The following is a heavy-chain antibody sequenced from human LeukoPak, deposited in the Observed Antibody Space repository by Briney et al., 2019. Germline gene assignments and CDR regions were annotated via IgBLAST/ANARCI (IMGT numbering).Heavy chain of an antibody. CDR3: ARVQLERWAFDI. Sequence: GGSLRLSCAASGFTFSSYWMSWDRQAPGKGLEWVANIKQDGSERYYVDSVKGRFTISRDNAKNSLYLQMNSLRAEDTAVYYCARVQLERWAFDIWGQGTMVTVSS. J-gene: IGHJ3*02. D-gene: IGHD1-1*01. CDR2: IKQDGSER. V-gene: IGHV3-7*01. CDR1: GFTFSSYW.